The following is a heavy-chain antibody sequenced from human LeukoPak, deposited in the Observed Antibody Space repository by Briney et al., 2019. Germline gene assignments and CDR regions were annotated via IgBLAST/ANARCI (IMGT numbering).Heavy chain of an antibody. V-gene: IGHV1-18*01. CDR3: ARELSVVVYDAFDI. D-gene: IGHD3-22*01. CDR2: ISAYNGNT. CDR1: GYTFTSYG. Sequence: GASVKVSCKASGYTFTSYGISWVRQAPGQGLEWMGWISAYNGNTNYAQKLQGRVTMTTDTSTSTAYMELRSLRSDDTAVYYCARELSVVVYDAFDIWGQGTMVTVSS. J-gene: IGHJ3*02.